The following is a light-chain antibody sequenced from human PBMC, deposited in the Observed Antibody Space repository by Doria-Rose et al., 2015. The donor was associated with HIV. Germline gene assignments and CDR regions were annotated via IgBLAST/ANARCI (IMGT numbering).Light chain of an antibody. Sequence: QSPGTLSLSPGERATPSCRASQSFSSTYLAWYQQKPGQAPSLLIYDGSTRATGISDRFSASGSGTDFTLTINRLEPEDFALYYCHQYGTSWTFGQGTKVEI. V-gene: IGKV3-20*01. J-gene: IGKJ1*01. CDR1: QSFSSTY. CDR2: DGS. CDR3: HQYGTSWT.